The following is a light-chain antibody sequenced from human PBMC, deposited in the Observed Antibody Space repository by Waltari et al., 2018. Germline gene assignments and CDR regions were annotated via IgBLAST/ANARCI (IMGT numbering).Light chain of an antibody. J-gene: IGKJ4*01. CDR3: QQFGSSPFT. V-gene: IGKV3-20*01. CDR2: AES. CDR1: ESVSSSH. Sequence: EIVLTQSPGPLSLSPGERATLSCRASESVSSSHLAWYQQKPGQAPRLLVYAESSRATGIPDRFSGSGSGTDFTLIISRLEPEDFAVYYCQQFGSSPFTFGGGTKVEIK.